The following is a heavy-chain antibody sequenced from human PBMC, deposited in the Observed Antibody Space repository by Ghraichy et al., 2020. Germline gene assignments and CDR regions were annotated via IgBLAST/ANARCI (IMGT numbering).Heavy chain of an antibody. V-gene: IGHV1-18*04. D-gene: IGHD3-22*01. Sequence: ASVKVSCKASGYTFTSYGISWVRQAPGQGLEWMGWISAYNGNTNYAQKLQGRVTMTTDTSTSTAYMELRSLRSDDTAVYYCARDRGGKIVVVITTWFDPWGQGTLVTVSS. CDR1: GYTFTSYG. CDR2: ISAYNGNT. CDR3: ARDRGGKIVVVITTWFDP. J-gene: IGHJ5*02.